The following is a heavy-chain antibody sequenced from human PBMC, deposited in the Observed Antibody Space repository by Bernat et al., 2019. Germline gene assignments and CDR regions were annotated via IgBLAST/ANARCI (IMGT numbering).Heavy chain of an antibody. D-gene: IGHD3-3*01. J-gene: IGHJ4*02. CDR3: CFWSGHFDY. V-gene: IGHV3-74*01. CDR2: IKGDGSAT. Sequence: TVSGFTFSTYWMHWVRQAPVKVLVWVSRIKGDGSATSYADSVKGRFTISRDNAKNTLYLQMDSLRAEDTAIYYCCFWSGHFDYCGQGTL. CDR1: GFTFSTYW.